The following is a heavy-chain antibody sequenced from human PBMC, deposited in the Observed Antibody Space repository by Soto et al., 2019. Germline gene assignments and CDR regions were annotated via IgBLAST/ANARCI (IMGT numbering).Heavy chain of an antibody. CDR3: AREEIWFGELLYGPFDY. Sequence: VQLVESGGGLVQPGGSLRLSCAASGFTFSSYAMHWVRQAPGKGLEWVAVISYDGSNKYYADSVKGRFTISRDNSKNTLYLQMNSLRAEDTAVYYCAREEIWFGELLYGPFDYWGQGTLVTVSS. J-gene: IGHJ4*02. V-gene: IGHV3-30-3*01. D-gene: IGHD3-10*01. CDR1: GFTFSSYA. CDR2: ISYDGSNK.